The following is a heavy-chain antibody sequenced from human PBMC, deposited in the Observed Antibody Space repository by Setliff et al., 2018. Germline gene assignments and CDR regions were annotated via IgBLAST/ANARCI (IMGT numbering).Heavy chain of an antibody. CDR1: GGTFSSYG. D-gene: IGHD5-18*01. V-gene: IGHV1-69*05. J-gene: IGHJ6*03. Sequence: SAKVSCKASGGTFSSYGISWVRQAPGQGLEWMGGTIPIFGSPNYAQKFQDRVTIITDESTSTAYMELSSLRTEDTAVYYCAREGVDTRSSTDYRYYMDVWVKGTTVTVSS. CDR2: TIPIFGSP. CDR3: AREGVDTRSSTDYRYYMDV.